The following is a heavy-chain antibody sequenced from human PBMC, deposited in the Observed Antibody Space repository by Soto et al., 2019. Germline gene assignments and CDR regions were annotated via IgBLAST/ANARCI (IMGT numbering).Heavy chain of an antibody. J-gene: IGHJ4*02. CDR3: ARVFGAMYYDFWSGYSPGPTKYYFDY. D-gene: IGHD3-3*01. CDR2: INHSGST. V-gene: IGHV4-34*01. Sequence: SETLSLTCAVYGGSFSGYYWSWIRQPPGKGLEWIGEINHSGSTNYNPSLKSRVTISVDTSKNQFSLKLSSVTAADTAVYYCARVFGAMYYDFWSGYSPGPTKYYFDYWGQGTLVTVSS. CDR1: GGSFSGYY.